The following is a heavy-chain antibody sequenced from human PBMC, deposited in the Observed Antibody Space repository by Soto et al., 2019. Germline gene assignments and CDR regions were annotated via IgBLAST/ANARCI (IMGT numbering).Heavy chain of an antibody. Sequence: GWSLRLSCASSVFIFINAWMSWVRQAPGKGLEWVGRIKSKADGGTADYAAPVKGRFTISRDDSKNTVYLQMNSLKTEDTAVYYCTTVTGTTNNYWGQGTLVTVSS. D-gene: IGHD1-20*01. V-gene: IGHV3-15*01. CDR2: IKSKADGGTA. CDR3: TTVTGTTNNY. CDR1: VFIFINAW. J-gene: IGHJ4*02.